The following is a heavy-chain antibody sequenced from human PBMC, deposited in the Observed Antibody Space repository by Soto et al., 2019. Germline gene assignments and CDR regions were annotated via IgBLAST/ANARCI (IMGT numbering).Heavy chain of an antibody. Sequence: QVQLVQSGAEVKKPGYSVKVSCKASGGTFSSYTISWVRQAPGPGLEWMGRIIPILGIANYEQKFQGRVTSTADKSTSTAYMELSSLRSEDTAVYYCARDRGRCYHGDWFDPWGQGTLVTVSS. CDR1: GGTFSSYT. V-gene: IGHV1-69*08. J-gene: IGHJ5*02. CDR2: IIPILGIA. D-gene: IGHD2-15*01. CDR3: ARDRGRCYHGDWFDP.